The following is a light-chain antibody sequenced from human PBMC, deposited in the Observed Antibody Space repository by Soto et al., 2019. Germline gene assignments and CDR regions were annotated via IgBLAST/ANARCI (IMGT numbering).Light chain of an antibody. CDR1: SSDVGGYDR. CDR2: EVS. CDR3: SSDAGSSNYV. J-gene: IGLJ1*01. V-gene: IGLV2-8*01. Sequence: QSVLTQPPSASGSPGQSVTISCTGTSSDVGGYDRVSWYQQYPGKAPKLFIYEVSKRPSGVPDRFSGSKSGNTASLTVSGLQAEDEADYYCSSDAGSSNYVFGTGTKLTVL.